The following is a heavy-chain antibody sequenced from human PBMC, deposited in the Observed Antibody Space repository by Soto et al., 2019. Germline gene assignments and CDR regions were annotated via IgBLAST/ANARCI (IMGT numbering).Heavy chain of an antibody. CDR3: ARGYCSSSSCFYFDY. CDR1: GGSISSGGYY. V-gene: IGHV4-31*03. D-gene: IGHD2-2*01. J-gene: IGHJ4*02. CDR2: IYNSGTT. Sequence: PSETLSLTCTVSGGSISSGGYYWSWIRQHPGKGLEWIGYIYNSGTTYYNPSLKSRVTISADTSKNQFSLRLSSVTAADTAVYYCARGYCSSSSCFYFDYWGQGALVTVSS.